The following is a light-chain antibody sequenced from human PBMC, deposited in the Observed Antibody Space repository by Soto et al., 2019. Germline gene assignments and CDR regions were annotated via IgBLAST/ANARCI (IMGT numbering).Light chain of an antibody. CDR3: QQRNTWTFT. CDR1: KDDDSS. Sequence: EILLTPYPATLSLSHGESATLSCRARKDDDSSLAWYQQTPGQAPRLLIYDASNRAPGIPTRFSGIGSATDVTRTISSLAPEDFAIYHCQQRNTWTFTFGPGTKLDIQ. V-gene: IGKV3-11*01. CDR2: DAS. J-gene: IGKJ3*01.